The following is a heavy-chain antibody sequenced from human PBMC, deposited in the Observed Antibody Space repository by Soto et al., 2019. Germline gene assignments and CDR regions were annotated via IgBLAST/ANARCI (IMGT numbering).Heavy chain of an antibody. Sequence: PSETLSLTCTVSGGSISSSSYYWGWIRQPPGKGLEWIGSIYYSGSTYYNPSLKSRVTISVDTSKNQFSLKLSSVTAADTAVYYCARPHYYDSSSWYWFDPWGQGTLVTVSS. CDR2: IYYSGST. CDR3: ARPHYYDSSSWYWFDP. D-gene: IGHD6-13*01. CDR1: GGSISSSSYY. J-gene: IGHJ5*02. V-gene: IGHV4-39*01.